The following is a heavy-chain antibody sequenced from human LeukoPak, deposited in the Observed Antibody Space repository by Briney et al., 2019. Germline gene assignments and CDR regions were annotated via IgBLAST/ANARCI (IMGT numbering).Heavy chain of an antibody. CDR3: ARDQSSSWYSIWYFDL. CDR1: GFTFSSYE. CDR2: ISSSGSTI. J-gene: IGHJ2*01. Sequence: PGGSLRLSCAASGFTFSSYEMNWVRQAPGKGLEWVSYISSSGSTIYYADSVKGRFTISRDNAKNSLYLQMNSLRAEDTAVYYCARDQSSSWYSIWYFDLWGRGTLVTVSS. V-gene: IGHV3-48*03. D-gene: IGHD6-13*01.